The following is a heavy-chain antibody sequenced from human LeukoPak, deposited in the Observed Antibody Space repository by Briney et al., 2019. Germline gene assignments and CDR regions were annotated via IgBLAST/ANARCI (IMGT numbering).Heavy chain of an antibody. CDR2: INHSGST. CDR3: ARGLDGDSEYSPAPADY. J-gene: IGHJ4*02. V-gene: IGHV4-39*07. D-gene: IGHD4-17*01. CDR1: GGSISSSSYY. Sequence: SETLSLTCTVSGGSISSSSYYWGWIRQPPGKGLEWIGEINHSGSTNYNPSLKSRVTISVDTSKNQFSLKLSSVTAADTAVYYCARGLDGDSEYSPAPADYWGQGTLVTVSS.